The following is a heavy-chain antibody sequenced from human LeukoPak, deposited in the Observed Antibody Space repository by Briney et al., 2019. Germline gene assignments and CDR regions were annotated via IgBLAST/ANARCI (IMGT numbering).Heavy chain of an antibody. V-gene: IGHV1-2*02. CDR1: GYTFTSYD. CDR2: INPNSGGT. CDR3: ARLAAGRRWYYFDY. Sequence: ASVKVSCKASGYTFTSYDINWVRQAPGQGLEWMGWINPNSGGTNYAQKFQGRVTMTRDTSISTAYMELSRLRSDDTAVYYCARLAAGRRWYYFDYWGQGTLVTVSS. D-gene: IGHD4-23*01. J-gene: IGHJ4*02.